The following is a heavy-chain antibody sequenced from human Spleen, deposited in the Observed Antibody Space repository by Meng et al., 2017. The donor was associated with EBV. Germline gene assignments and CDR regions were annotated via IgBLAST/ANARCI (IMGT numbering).Heavy chain of an antibody. V-gene: IGHV4-4*02. CDR1: GGSIKCGNW. CDR3: AQRERWGLDP. Sequence: QGQQQGSGPGLVQPSGTLALTCTVSGGSIKCGNWWSWVRQTPGKGLEWIGEIYHSGSTSYNPSLESRVTISVDKSKNQIFLKLRSVTAADTAVYYCAQRERWGLDPWGQGTLVTVSS. CDR2: IYHSGST. D-gene: IGHD3-16*01. J-gene: IGHJ5*02.